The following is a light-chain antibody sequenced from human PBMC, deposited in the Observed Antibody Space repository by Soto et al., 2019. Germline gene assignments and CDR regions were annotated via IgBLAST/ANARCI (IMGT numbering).Light chain of an antibody. CDR2: DIF. Sequence: EIVMTQSPATLSVSPGERATLSCRASQSVGSDLAWYQQKPGQAPRLVIYDIFTSATGVPTRISGSGSGTEFTLTISSLQSEDFAVYYCQQYNSWPLTVGGGTKVDIK. CDR3: QQYNSWPLT. CDR1: QSVGSD. V-gene: IGKV3D-15*01. J-gene: IGKJ4*01.